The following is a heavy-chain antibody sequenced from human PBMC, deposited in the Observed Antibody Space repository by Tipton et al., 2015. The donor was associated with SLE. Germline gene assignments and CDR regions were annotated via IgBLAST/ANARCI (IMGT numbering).Heavy chain of an antibody. CDR3: ARVPWIQLWLHYFDY. D-gene: IGHD5-18*01. Sequence: TLSLTCTVSGGSISSSSYYWGWIRQPPGKGLEWIGSIYYSGSTSFNPSLKSRVTISVDTSKNQFSLKLSSVTAADTAVYYCARVPWIQLWLHYFDYWGQGTLVTVSS. CDR1: GGSISSSSYY. V-gene: IGHV4-39*01. J-gene: IGHJ4*02. CDR2: IYYSGST.